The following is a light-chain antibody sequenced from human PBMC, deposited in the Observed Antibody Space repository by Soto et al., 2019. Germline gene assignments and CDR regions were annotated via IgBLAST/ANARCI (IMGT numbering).Light chain of an antibody. V-gene: IGKV3-11*01. Sequence: EIVLTQSPATLSLSPGERATLSCRASQSVSSYLAWYQQKPGQAPRLLIYDASNRATGIPARFSGSGSGTDFTLTISSLEPEDFTVYYCQQRSGWPRTFGQGTKVELK. CDR3: QQRSGWPRT. CDR2: DAS. J-gene: IGKJ1*01. CDR1: QSVSSY.